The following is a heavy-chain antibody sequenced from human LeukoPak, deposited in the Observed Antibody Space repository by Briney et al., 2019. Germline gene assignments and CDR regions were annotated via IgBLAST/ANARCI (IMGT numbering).Heavy chain of an antibody. CDR2: FDPEDGET. CDR1: GYTLTELS. CDR3: ATDQRGAGLGFRYGSGSYNGLDV. V-gene: IGHV1-24*01. D-gene: IGHD3-10*01. Sequence: ASVTVSCTVCGYTLTELSMHWERQTPGKGLEWMGGFDPEDGETLYAQKFQGRVTMTEDTSTDTAYMELSSLRSEDTAVYYCATDQRGAGLGFRYGSGSYNGLDVCGQGTAVTVSS. J-gene: IGHJ6*02.